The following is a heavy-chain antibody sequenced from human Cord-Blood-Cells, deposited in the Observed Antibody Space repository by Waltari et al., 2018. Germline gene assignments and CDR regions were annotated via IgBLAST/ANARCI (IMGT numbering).Heavy chain of an antibody. CDR1: GFTFSSYG. CDR3: ARDLIYYDSSGYYPTFGY. J-gene: IGHJ4*02. Sequence: QVQLVESGGGVVQPGRSLRLSCAASGFTFSSYGMHWVRQAPGKGLEWVAVLWYDGSNKYYADSVKGRFTISRDNSKNTLYLQMNSLRAEDTAVYYCARDLIYYDSSGYYPTFGYWGRGTLVTVSS. D-gene: IGHD3-22*01. V-gene: IGHV3-33*01. CDR2: LWYDGSNK.